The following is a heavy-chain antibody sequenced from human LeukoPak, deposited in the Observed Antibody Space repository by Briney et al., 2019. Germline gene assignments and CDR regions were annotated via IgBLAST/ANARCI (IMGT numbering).Heavy chain of an antibody. J-gene: IGHJ4*02. CDR3: TKDHGSGSYYFDY. V-gene: IGHV3-15*01. CDR1: GFTFSDVW. CDR2: IKSKTDGGTV. D-gene: IGHD3-10*01. Sequence: PEGSLRLSCAASGFTFSDVWMSWVRQAPGKGLEWVGRIKSKTDGGTVDYAAPVKGRFTISRDDSKNTLYLQMNSLKTEDTAVYYCTKDHGSGSYYFDYWGQGTLVTVSS.